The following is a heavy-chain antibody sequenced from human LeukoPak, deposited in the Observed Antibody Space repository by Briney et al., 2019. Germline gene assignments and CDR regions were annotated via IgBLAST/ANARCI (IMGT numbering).Heavy chain of an antibody. V-gene: IGHV1-2*02. CDR3: ARETPGDTLVSWYFDL. CDR2: INPNSGGT. CDR1: GYTFTGYY. D-gene: IGHD2-2*02. J-gene: IGHJ2*01. Sequence: ASVKVSCKASGYTFTGYYMHWVRQAPGQGLEWMGWINPNSGGTNYAQKFQGRVTMTRDTSISTAYMELSRLRSDDTAVYYCARETPGDTLVSWYFDLWGRGTLVTVSS.